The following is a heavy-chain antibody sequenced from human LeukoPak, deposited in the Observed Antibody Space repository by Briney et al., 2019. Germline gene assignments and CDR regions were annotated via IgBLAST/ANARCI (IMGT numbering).Heavy chain of an antibody. V-gene: IGHV4-4*07. J-gene: IGHJ4*02. CDR2: IYTSGST. CDR1: GGSISSYY. Sequence: PSETLSLTCTVSGGSISSYYWSWIRQPAGKGLEWIGRIYTSGSTNYNPSLKSRVTMSIDTSKNQFSLKLRSVIAADTAVYYCVSSDVWRGYGDYWGQGTLVTVSS. D-gene: IGHD3-3*01. CDR3: VSSDVWRGYGDY.